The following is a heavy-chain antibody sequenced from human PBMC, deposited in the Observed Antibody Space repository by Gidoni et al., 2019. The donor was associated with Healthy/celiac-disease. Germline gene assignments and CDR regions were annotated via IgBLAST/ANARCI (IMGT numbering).Heavy chain of an antibody. D-gene: IGHD3-22*01. CDR1: GFTFSSYW. J-gene: IGHJ4*02. CDR2: IKQDGSEK. Sequence: EVQLVESGGGLVQPGGCLRLSCAASGFTFSSYWMSWVRQAPGKGLEWVANIKQDGSEKYYVDAVKGRFTISRDNAKNSLYMQMNSLRAEDTAVYYCARDNSAYYDSSGFVDYWGQGTLVTVSS. CDR3: ARDNSAYYDSSGFVDY. V-gene: IGHV3-7*01.